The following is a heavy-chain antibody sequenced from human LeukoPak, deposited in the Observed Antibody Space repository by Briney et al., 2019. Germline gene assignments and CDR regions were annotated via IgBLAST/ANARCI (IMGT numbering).Heavy chain of an antibody. D-gene: IGHD3-3*01. J-gene: IGHJ6*02. V-gene: IGHV3-23*01. CDR3: AKEGTVDYDFWSGYYLPDYFYGMDV. Sequence: GGSLRLSCAASGFAFNNAWMNWVRQAPGKGLEWVSAISGSGGRTYYADSVKGRFTISRDNSKNTLYLQMNSLRAEDTAVYYCAKEGTVDYDFWSGYYLPDYFYGMDVWGQGTTVTVSS. CDR2: ISGSGGRT. CDR1: GFAFNNAW.